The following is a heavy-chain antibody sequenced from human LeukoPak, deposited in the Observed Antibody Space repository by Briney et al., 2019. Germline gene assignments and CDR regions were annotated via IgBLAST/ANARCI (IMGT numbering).Heavy chain of an antibody. J-gene: IGHJ4*02. CDR3: AREATRNIVVVPAATYFDY. CDR2: INHSGTT. D-gene: IGHD2-2*01. Sequence: SETLSLTCAVYGGSFSAYYWAWIRQPPGKGLEWIGEINHSGTTNYNPSLKSRVTISVDTSKNQFSLKLSSVTAADTAVYYCAREATRNIVVVPAATYFDYWGQGTLVTVSS. CDR1: GGSFSAYY. V-gene: IGHV4-34*01.